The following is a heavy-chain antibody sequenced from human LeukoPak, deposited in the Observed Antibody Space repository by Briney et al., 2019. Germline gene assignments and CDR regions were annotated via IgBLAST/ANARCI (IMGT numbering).Heavy chain of an antibody. V-gene: IGHV3-23*01. D-gene: IGHD3-10*01. CDR3: AKTEYGSGSYSRVGWFDP. Sequence: GSLRLSCAASGFTFSDYYMSWVRQAPGKGLEWVSAASGSGGTTYYADSVMGRFSITRDNSKNTVYLQMNVLRAEDSAIYYCAKTEYGSGSYSRVGWFDPWGQGALVTVSS. CDR2: ASGSGGTT. J-gene: IGHJ5*02. CDR1: GFTFSDYY.